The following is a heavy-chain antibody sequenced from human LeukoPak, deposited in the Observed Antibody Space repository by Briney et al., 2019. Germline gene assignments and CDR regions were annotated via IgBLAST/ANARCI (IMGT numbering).Heavy chain of an antibody. J-gene: IGHJ6*03. CDR2: INPSGGST. Sequence: GASVKVSCTASGYTFTSYYMHWVRQAPGQGLEWMGIINPSGGSTSYAQKFQGRVTMTRDTSTSTVYMELSSLRSEDTAVYYCSRDKVGQLRVKSCYYYMDVWGKGATVTVSS. D-gene: IGHD3-16*01. CDR3: SRDKVGQLRVKSCYYYMDV. V-gene: IGHV1-46*01. CDR1: GYTFTSYY.